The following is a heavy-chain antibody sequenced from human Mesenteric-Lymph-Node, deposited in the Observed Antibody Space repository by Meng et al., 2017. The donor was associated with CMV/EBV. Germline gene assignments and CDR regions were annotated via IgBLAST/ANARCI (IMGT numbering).Heavy chain of an antibody. CDR1: GGSISSSSYY. CDR2: IYYSGST. Sequence: GSLRLSCTVSGGSISSSSYYWGWIRQPPGKGLEWIGSIYYSGSTYYNPSLKSRVTISVDTSKNQFSLKLSSVTAADTAVYYCARDNGDRDYYYGMDVWGQGTTVTVSS. V-gene: IGHV4-39*07. CDR3: ARDNGDRDYYYGMDV. D-gene: IGHD4-17*01. J-gene: IGHJ6*02.